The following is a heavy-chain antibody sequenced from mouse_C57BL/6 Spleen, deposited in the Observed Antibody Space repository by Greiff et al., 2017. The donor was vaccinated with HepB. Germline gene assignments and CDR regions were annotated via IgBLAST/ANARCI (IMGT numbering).Heavy chain of an antibody. CDR3: ARRYYDYQGYCFDY. CDR2: INPNNGGT. CDR1: GYTFTDYN. J-gene: IGHJ2*01. Sequence: EVQLQQSGPELVKPGASVKIPCKASGYTFTDYNMDWVKQSHGKSLEWIGDINPNNGGTIYNQKFKGKATLTVDKSSSTAYMELRSLTSEDTAVYYCARRYYDYQGYCFDYWGQGTTLTVSS. V-gene: IGHV1-18*01. D-gene: IGHD2-4*01.